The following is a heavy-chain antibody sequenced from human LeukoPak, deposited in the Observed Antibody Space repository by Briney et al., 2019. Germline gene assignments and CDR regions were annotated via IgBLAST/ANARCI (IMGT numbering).Heavy chain of an antibody. V-gene: IGHV3-21*01. Sequence: GGSLRLSCAASGSSFRTYSMNWVRQAPGRGLEWVSSISPTSWTIYQADSVKGRFTVSRDNAKNSVFLQMDSLRAEDEAVYYCTRDAGQFVDHDVFDFWGQGTMVTVSS. CDR1: GSSFRTYS. J-gene: IGHJ3*01. CDR3: TRDAGQFVDHDVFDF. D-gene: IGHD3-10*01. CDR2: ISPTSWTI.